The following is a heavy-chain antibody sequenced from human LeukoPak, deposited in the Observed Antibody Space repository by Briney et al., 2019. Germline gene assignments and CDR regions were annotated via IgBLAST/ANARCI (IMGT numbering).Heavy chain of an antibody. D-gene: IGHD6-6*01. CDR1: GFTFDDYG. V-gene: IGHV3-20*04. J-gene: IGHJ6*03. CDR2: INWNGGST. CDR3: ARGSLEYSSSSLPWYYYYYMDV. Sequence: GGSLRLSCAASGFTFDDYGMSWVRQAPGKGLEWVSGINWNGGSTGYADSVKGRFTISRDNAKNSLYLQMNSLRAEDTALYYCARGSLEYSSSSLPWYYYYYMDVWGKGTTVTVSS.